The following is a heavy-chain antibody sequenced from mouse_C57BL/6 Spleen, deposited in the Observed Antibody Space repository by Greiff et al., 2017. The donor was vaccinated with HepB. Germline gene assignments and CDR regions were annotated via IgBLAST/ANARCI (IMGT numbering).Heavy chain of an antibody. J-gene: IGHJ2*01. V-gene: IGHV5-4*01. CDR2: ISDGGSYT. Sequence: EVQRVESGGGLVKPGGSLKLSCAASGFTFSSYAMSWVRQTPEKRLEWVATISDGGSYTYYPDNVKGRFTISRDNAKNNLYLQMSHLKSEDTAMYYCARGNVDYYFDYWGQGTTLTVSS. CDR3: ARGNVDYYFDY. CDR1: GFTFSSYA.